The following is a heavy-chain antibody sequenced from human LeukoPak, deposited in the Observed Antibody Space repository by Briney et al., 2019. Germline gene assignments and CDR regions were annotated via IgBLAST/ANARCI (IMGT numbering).Heavy chain of an antibody. CDR3: VTDLAYRSGWFLGAFDV. D-gene: IGHD6-19*01. V-gene: IGHV3-23*01. Sequence: GGSLRLSCAASGFTFSNYAMSWVRQAPGKGLEWVSGISGSAGSTYYADSVKGRFSISRDNSKNTVYLQMNRLRAEDTAAYYCVTDLAYRSGWFLGAFDVWGQGTMVTVSS. J-gene: IGHJ3*01. CDR2: ISGSAGST. CDR1: GFTFSNYA.